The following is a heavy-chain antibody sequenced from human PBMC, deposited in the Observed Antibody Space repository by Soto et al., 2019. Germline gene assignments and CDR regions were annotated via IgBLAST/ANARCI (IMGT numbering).Heavy chain of an antibody. V-gene: IGHV1-69*12. CDR1: GGTFSSYA. Sequence: QVQLVQSGAEMMKPGSSVKVSCKASGGTFSSYAIRWVRQAPGQGLEWMGGIIPIFGTANYAQKFQGRVTIAADEATSTAYRELSSLRSEDTAVYYCAGIFQPRYYYGMEVWGQGTTVTASS. D-gene: IGHD2-15*01. J-gene: IGHJ6*02. CDR3: AGIFQPRYYYGMEV. CDR2: IIPIFGTA.